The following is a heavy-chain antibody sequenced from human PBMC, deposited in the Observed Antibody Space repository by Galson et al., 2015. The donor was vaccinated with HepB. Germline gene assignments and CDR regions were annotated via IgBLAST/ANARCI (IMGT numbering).Heavy chain of an antibody. CDR1: GFTFSSYS. J-gene: IGHJ4*02. D-gene: IGHD6-19*01. Sequence: SLRLSCAASGFTFSSYSMNWVRQAPGKGLGWVANIKQDGSEKYYVDSVKGRFTISRDNAKNSLYLQMNSLRAEDTAVYYCASSRMETTGWYRGGFGYWGQGTLVIVSS. CDR3: ASSRMETTGWYRGGFGY. V-gene: IGHV3-7*03. CDR2: IKQDGSEK.